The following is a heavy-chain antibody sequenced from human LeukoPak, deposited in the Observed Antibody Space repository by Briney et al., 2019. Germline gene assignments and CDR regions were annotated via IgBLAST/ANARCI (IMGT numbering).Heavy chain of an antibody. CDR1: GGSISSYY. CDR3: ARGPNGRYCSSTSCYPRGYYYGMDV. Sequence: SETLSLTCTVSGGSISSYYWSWTRQPPGKGLEWIGYIYYSGSTNYNPSLKSRVTISVDTSKNQFSLKLSSVTAADTAVYYCARGPNGRYCSSTSCYPRGYYYGMDVWGQGTTVTVSS. V-gene: IGHV4-59*12. J-gene: IGHJ6*02. CDR2: IYYSGST. D-gene: IGHD2-2*01.